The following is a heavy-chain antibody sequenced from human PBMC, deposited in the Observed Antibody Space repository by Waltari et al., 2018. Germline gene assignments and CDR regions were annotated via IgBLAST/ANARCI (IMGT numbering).Heavy chain of an antibody. D-gene: IGHD1-26*01. Sequence: QVQLVQSGAEVKKPGASVQVSCTASGDTFTSRHLNWVRQASGQGLEWMGWMNPKSGNKNYAQKFMGRVTMTMDISVNTAYMELSSLTSEDTAVYYCAAEKWERQGGYYYFGMDVWGQGTTVTVSS. CDR3: AAEKWERQGGYYYFGMDV. V-gene: IGHV1-8*01. CDR2: MNPKSGNK. CDR1: GDTFTSRH. J-gene: IGHJ6*02.